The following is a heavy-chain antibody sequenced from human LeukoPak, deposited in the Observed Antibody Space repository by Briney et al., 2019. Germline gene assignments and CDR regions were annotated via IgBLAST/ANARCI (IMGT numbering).Heavy chain of an antibody. CDR2: IHYSGST. J-gene: IGHJ6*03. CDR3: ARQLLQYNFYMDV. CDR1: GGSINSGDHY. V-gene: IGHV4-39*01. D-gene: IGHD4-11*01. Sequence: SETLSLTCTVSGGSINSGDHYWGWIRQPPGQGLEWIGSIHYSGSTYYNPSLKSRVTIFVHTSKNQFSLWLSSVTAADTAVYYCARQLLQYNFYMDVWGKGTTVTASS.